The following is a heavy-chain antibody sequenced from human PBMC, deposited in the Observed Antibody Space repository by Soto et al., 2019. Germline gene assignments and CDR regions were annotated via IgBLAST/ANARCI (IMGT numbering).Heavy chain of an antibody. CDR2: IHHSVRT. Sequence: QVQLQESGPGLVKPSGTLSLTCAVSGDSISSDKWWSWVRQPPGKGLEWIGEIHHSVRTNYNPSLKSRVTILVEKSKNQVSLELSSMTAADTAVYYCARGGDWQFDYWGQGTLVTVSS. CDR1: GDSISSDKW. V-gene: IGHV4-4*02. J-gene: IGHJ4*02. CDR3: ARGGDWQFDY. D-gene: IGHD2-21*02.